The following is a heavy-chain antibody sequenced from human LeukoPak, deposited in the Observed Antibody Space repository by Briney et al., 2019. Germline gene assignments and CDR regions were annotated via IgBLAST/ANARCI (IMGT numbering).Heavy chain of an antibody. CDR1: GFTFSSYA. Sequence: GGSLRLSCAASGFTFSSYAMSWVRQAPGKGLEWVSAISGSGGSTYYADSVKGRFTISRDNSKNTLYLQMNSLRAEDTAVYYCATREGPYYYDNLPFDYWGQGTLVTVSS. V-gene: IGHV3-23*01. CDR2: ISGSGGST. CDR3: ATREGPYYYDNLPFDY. J-gene: IGHJ4*02. D-gene: IGHD3-22*01.